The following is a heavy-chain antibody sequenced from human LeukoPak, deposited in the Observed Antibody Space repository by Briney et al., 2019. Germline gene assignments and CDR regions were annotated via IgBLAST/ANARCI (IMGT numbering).Heavy chain of an antibody. J-gene: IGHJ5*02. D-gene: IGHD3-10*01. CDR1: GGSFSGYY. Sequence: SETLSLTCAVYGGSFSGYYWSWIRQPPGKGLEWIGYIYYSGSTYYNPSLKSRVTMSVDTSKNQFSLKLSSVTAADTAVYYCARGGYYYAPFDPWGQGTLVTVSS. CDR2: IYYSGST. V-gene: IGHV4-59*01. CDR3: ARGGYYYAPFDP.